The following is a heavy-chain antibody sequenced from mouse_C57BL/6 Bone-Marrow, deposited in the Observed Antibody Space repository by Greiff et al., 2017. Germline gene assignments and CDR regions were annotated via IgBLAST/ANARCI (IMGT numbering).Heavy chain of an antibody. CDR3: ARSHYGSSYGY. J-gene: IGHJ2*01. V-gene: IGHV1-64*01. CDR1: GYTFTSYC. D-gene: IGHD1-1*01. Sequence: QVHVKQPGPELVQPWASVTLSCTASGYTFTSYCMHWVKQRPGQGLEWLGMIHPNSGSTNYNEKFKSKATLTVDKSSSTAYMQLSSLTSEDSAVYYCARSHYGSSYGYWGQGTTLTVSS. CDR2: IHPNSGST.